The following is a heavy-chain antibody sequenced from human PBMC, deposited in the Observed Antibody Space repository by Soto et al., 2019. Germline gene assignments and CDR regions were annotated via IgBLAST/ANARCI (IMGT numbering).Heavy chain of an antibody. J-gene: IGHJ5*02. CDR1: GYTFTSYA. Sequence: QVQLVQSGAEVKKPGASVKVSCKASGYTFTSYAMHWVRQAPGQRLEWMGWINAGNGNTKYSQKFQGRVTITRDTSASTAYMELSSLRSEDTAVYYCARVDYYDSSGFPFDPWGQGTLVTVSS. CDR3: ARVDYYDSSGFPFDP. V-gene: IGHV1-3*01. D-gene: IGHD3-22*01. CDR2: INAGNGNT.